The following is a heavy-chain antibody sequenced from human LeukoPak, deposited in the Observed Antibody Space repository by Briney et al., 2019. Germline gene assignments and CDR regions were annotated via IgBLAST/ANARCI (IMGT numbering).Heavy chain of an antibody. Sequence: SETLSLTCTVSGGSISSGGYYWSWIRQHPGKGLEWIGYIYYSGSTYYNPSLKSRVTISVDTSKNQFSLKLSSVTAADTAVYYCARDPRGGGWLRFSWFDPGAREPWSPSPQ. CDR1: GGSISSGGYY. V-gene: IGHV4-31*03. D-gene: IGHD5-12*01. CDR2: IYYSGST. J-gene: IGHJ5*02. CDR3: ARDPRGGGWLRFSWFDP.